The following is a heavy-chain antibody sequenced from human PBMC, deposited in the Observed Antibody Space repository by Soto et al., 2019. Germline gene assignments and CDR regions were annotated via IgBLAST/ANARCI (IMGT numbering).Heavy chain of an antibody. D-gene: IGHD2-21*02. V-gene: IGHV3-23*01. CDR1: GFTFSGNV. CDR2: ISGSGSST. CDR3: AKNGCGGDCYSSVAGNWFDP. J-gene: IGHJ5*02. Sequence: PGGSLRLSCVASGFTFSGNVMSWVRQAPGKGLEWISIISGSGSSTYYADSVKGRFTISRDNSNNTLYLQMHSLTAADTAVYYCAKNGCGGDCYSSVAGNWFDPWGQGTLVTVSS.